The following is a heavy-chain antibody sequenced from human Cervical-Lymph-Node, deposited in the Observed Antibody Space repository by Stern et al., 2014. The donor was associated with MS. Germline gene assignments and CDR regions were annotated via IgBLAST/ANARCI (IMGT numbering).Heavy chain of an antibody. D-gene: IGHD4-23*01. Sequence: EVQLVQSGGGLVPPGGSLRLSCAASGFNFSAYDMHWVRQVTGKRLEWVSAISSAGDRYYPGSVKGRFTISRDSAKSSLYLQMNSLRAGDTAVYYCARDLPRGGGNGMDVWGQGTTVTVSS. CDR2: ISSAGDR. CDR3: ARDLPRGGGNGMDV. V-gene: IGHV3-13*01. J-gene: IGHJ6*02. CDR1: GFNFSAYD.